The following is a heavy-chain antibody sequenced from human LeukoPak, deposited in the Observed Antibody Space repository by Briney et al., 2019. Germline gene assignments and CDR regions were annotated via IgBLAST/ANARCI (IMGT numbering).Heavy chain of an antibody. CDR2: IIPILGIA. CDR1: GGTFSSYA. CDR3: ARGGPLSSTHK. V-gene: IGHV1-69*04. Sequence: SVKVSCKASGGTFSSYAISWVRQAPGQGLEWMGRIIPILGIANYAQKFQGRVTITADKSTSTAYMELSSLRSEDTAVYYCARGGPLSSTHKWGQGTLVTVSS. J-gene: IGHJ4*02. D-gene: IGHD6-13*01.